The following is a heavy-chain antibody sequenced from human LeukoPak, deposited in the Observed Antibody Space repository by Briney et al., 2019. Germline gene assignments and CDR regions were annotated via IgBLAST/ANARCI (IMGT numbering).Heavy chain of an antibody. V-gene: IGHV4-4*07. CDR1: GGSISSYY. CDR2: IYTSGST. D-gene: IGHD2-2*01. CDR3: ARTRVVPAATYYYYYYVDV. Sequence: SETLSLTCTVSGGSISSYYWSWIRQPAGMGLEWIGRIYTSGSTNYNPSLKSRVTMSVDTSKNQFSLKLSSVTAADTAVYYCARTRVVPAATYYYYYYVDVWGKGTTVTVSS. J-gene: IGHJ6*03.